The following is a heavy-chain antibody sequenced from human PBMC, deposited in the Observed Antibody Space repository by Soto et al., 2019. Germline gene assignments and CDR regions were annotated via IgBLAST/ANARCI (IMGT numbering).Heavy chain of an antibody. D-gene: IGHD3-22*01. CDR3: ARAPRYYYDSSGYYGYFDY. Sequence: ASVKVSCKASGGTFSSYAISWVRQAPGQGLEWMGGIIPIFGTANYAQKFQGRVTITADESTSTAYMELSSLRSEDTAVYYCARAPRYYYDSSGYYGYFDYWGQGTLVTVSS. CDR1: GGTFSSYA. V-gene: IGHV1-69*13. CDR2: IIPIFGTA. J-gene: IGHJ4*02.